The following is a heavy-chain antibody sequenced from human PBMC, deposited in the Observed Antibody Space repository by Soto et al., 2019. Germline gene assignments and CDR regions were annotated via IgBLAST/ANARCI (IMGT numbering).Heavy chain of an antibody. Sequence: LRLSCCCPGHTVRDPAIAWARQAPGKELEWVSAISASGTGTYYAASVKGRFTIFRDNSRATVYLQMNSLRTEDTCTFYCAKDLRPYGTGLFDFWGQGTLVTV. V-gene: IGHV3-23*01. CDR2: ISASGTGT. CDR1: GHTVRDPA. D-gene: IGHD3-10*01. CDR3: AKDLRPYGTGLFDF. J-gene: IGHJ4*01.